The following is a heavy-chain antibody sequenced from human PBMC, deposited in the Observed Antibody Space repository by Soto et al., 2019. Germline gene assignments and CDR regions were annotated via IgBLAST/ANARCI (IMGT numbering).Heavy chain of an antibody. J-gene: IGHJ6*02. Sequence: SVKVSFKASGYTFIDFDINWLRQASGQGPEWMGWMNAKSGDTFFPQRFQGKFNMTWDTSLSTAYMEVGSLTSDDTAIYYCARGNPFNYAGFDVWGQGTTVTVSS. D-gene: IGHD3-16*01. CDR2: MNAKSGDT. V-gene: IGHV1-8*01. CDR3: ARGNPFNYAGFDV. CDR1: GYTFIDFD.